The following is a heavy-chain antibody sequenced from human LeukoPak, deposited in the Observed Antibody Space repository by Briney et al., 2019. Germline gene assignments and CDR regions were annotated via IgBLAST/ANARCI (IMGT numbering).Heavy chain of an antibody. CDR2: IYYSGST. CDR1: GGSFSGYY. CDR3: ARTGWLAFDY. V-gene: IGHV4-34*01. D-gene: IGHD6-19*01. Sequence: PSETLSLTCAVYGGSFSGYYWSWIRQPPGKGLEWIGSIYYSGSTYYNPSLKSRVTISVDTSKNQFSLKLSSVTAADTAVYYCARTGWLAFDYWAREPWSPSPQ. J-gene: IGHJ4*02.